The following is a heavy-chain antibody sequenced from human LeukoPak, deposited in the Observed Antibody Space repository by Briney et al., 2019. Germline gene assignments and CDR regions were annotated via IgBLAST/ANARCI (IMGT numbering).Heavy chain of an antibody. D-gene: IGHD5-18*01. CDR1: GRSIRSSSYY. CDR2: IYYSGST. Sequence: PSDTLSLTCTASGRSIRSSSYYWGWIRQPPGKGLEWIGSIYYSGSTNYNPSLKSRVTISVDTSKNQFSLKLSSVTAADTAVYYCAAQGRGELWLLLDYWGQGTLVTVSS. CDR3: AAQGRGELWLLLDY. V-gene: IGHV4-39*01. J-gene: IGHJ4*02.